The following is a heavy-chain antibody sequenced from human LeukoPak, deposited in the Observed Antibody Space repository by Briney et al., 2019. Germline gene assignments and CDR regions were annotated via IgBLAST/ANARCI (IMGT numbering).Heavy chain of an antibody. CDR1: GYSFSRYW. J-gene: IGHJ4*02. CDR3: ARPSAAAVTTEGDY. V-gene: IGHV5-51*01. D-gene: IGHD4-17*01. CDR2: IYPGDSET. Sequence: GESLKISCKASGYSFSRYWIGWVRQMLGKGLEWMGIIYPGDSETRYSPSFQGQVTISADKSISTAYLQWSSLKASDNAMYYCARPSAAAVTTEGDYWGQGTLVTVSS.